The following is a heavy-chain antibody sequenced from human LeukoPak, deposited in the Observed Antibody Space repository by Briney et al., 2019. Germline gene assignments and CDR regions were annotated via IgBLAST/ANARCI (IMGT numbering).Heavy chain of an antibody. V-gene: IGHV3-15*01. D-gene: IGHD5-18*01. CDR2: IKSKTDGGTT. Sequence: GGSLRLSCAASGFTFSNAWMSWVRQAPGKGLEWVGRIKSKTDGGTTDYAAPVKGRFTISRDDSKNTLYLQMNSLKTEDTAVYYCRRGYSTKTGFDYWGQGTLVTVSS. CDR1: GFTFSNAW. CDR3: RRGYSTKTGFDY. J-gene: IGHJ4*02.